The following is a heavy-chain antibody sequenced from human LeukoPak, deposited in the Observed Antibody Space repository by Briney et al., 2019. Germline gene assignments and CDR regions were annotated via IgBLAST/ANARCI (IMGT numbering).Heavy chain of an antibody. CDR1: GLTFSSHW. CDR2: ITNDGSST. J-gene: IGHJ4*02. CDR3: ARDPYSSSWYEVY. D-gene: IGHD6-13*01. V-gene: IGHV3-74*01. Sequence: GGSLRLSCAASGLTFSSHWMHWVRQAPGKGLVWVSRITNDGSSTTYADSVKGRFTISRDNAKNMLYLQVNSLRAEDTAVYYCARDPYSSSWYEVYWGQGTLVTVSS.